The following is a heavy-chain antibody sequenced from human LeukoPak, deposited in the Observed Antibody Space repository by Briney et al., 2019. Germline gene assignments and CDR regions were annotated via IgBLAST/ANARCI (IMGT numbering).Heavy chain of an antibody. CDR2: ISYDGSNK. CDR3: ARVTAARGFDY. J-gene: IGHJ4*02. V-gene: IGHV3-30*03. Sequence: GGSLRLSCAASGFTFSSYGMHWVRQAPGKGLEWVAVISYDGSNKYYADSVKGRFTISRDNSKNTLYLQMNSLRAEDTAVYYCARVTAARGFDYWGQGTLVTVSS. CDR1: GFTFSSYG. D-gene: IGHD6-6*01.